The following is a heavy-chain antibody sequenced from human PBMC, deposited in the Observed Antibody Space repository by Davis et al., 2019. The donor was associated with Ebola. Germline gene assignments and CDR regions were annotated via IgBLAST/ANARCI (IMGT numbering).Heavy chain of an antibody. Sequence: PGGSLRLSCAASGFTFSTKTMSWVRQAPGKGLEWVSSISSTGSYMYYADSMKGRFTVSRDNAKTSLYLQMDSLRAEDTAVYYCARVRVDSPMVNAFDIWGQGTMVTVSS. CDR1: GFTFSTKT. CDR2: ISSTGSYM. CDR3: ARVRVDSPMVNAFDI. J-gene: IGHJ3*02. D-gene: IGHD5-18*01. V-gene: IGHV3-21*01.